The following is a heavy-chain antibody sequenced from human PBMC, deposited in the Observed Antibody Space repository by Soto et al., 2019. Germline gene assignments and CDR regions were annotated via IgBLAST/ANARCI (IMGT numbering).Heavy chain of an antibody. Sequence: QVQLVQSGAEVRKPGASVKVSCKASGYSLTSYYMHWVRQAPGHGLEWMGITNPSDGSTNYAQKFKGRVTMTSDTSTSTVYMEMSSLRSEDTAMYYCARSYVTSRPIDFWGQGTLVTVSS. J-gene: IGHJ4*02. D-gene: IGHD3-10*02. V-gene: IGHV1-46*01. CDR2: TNPSDGST. CDR3: ARSYVTSRPIDF. CDR1: GYSLTSYY.